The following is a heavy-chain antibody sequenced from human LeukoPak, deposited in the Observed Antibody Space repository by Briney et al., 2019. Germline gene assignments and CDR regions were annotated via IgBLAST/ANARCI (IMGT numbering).Heavy chain of an antibody. CDR2: IFHGETT. D-gene: IGHD6-13*01. CDR3: ARVGSSWYWDDY. V-gene: IGHV4-38-2*01. Sequence: SETLSLTCAVSDYSVTSAYYWGWIRQFPGKALEWIGSIFHGETTYYNPSLERRVTISVDPSKNQFSLRLTSVTAADTAVYYCARVGSSWYWDDYWGQGTLVTVSS. CDR1: DYSVTSAYY. J-gene: IGHJ4*02.